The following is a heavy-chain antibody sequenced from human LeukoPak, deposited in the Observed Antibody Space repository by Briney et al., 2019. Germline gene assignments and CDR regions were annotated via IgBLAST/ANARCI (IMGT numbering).Heavy chain of an antibody. D-gene: IGHD3-3*01. CDR2: IIPIFGTA. V-gene: IGHV1-69*06. CDR1: GGTFSSYA. J-gene: IGHJ4*02. CDR3: ARVGYYDFWSGYWKLNKGYFDY. Sequence: ASVKVSCKASGGTFSSYAISWVRQAPGQGLEWMGGIIPIFGTANYAQKFRGRVTITADKSTRTAYMELSSLRSDDTAVYYCARVGYYDFWSGYWKLNKGYFDYWGQGTLVTVSS.